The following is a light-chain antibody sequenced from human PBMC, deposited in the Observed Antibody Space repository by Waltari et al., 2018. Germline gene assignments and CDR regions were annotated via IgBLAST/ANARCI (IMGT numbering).Light chain of an antibody. CDR1: NSNIGNNY. CDR2: DND. Sequence: QSVLTQPPSVSAAPGQMVTISCPASNSNIGNNYVSWYQQFPGIAPKPRIYDNDKRYSAVPDRFSGSKSATSATLVITGLRTGDAADYYCGTWDSGLSTWVFGGGTKLTVL. CDR3: GTWDSGLSTWV. J-gene: IGLJ3*02. V-gene: IGLV1-51*01.